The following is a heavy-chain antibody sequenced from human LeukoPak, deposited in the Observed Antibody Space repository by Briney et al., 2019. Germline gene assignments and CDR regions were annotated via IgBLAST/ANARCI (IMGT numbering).Heavy chain of an antibody. Sequence: GGSLRLSCIASGFSFSTSAMSWVRQAPVKGLEWVSSISISGDASYYADSVQGRFTISRDNSKHTLYLEMDTLRAEDTAVYYCASLTGYRSGYWGQGTLVTVSS. J-gene: IGHJ4*02. CDR3: ASLTGYRSGY. V-gene: IGHV3-23*01. CDR2: ISISGDAS. CDR1: GFSFSTSA. D-gene: IGHD7-27*01.